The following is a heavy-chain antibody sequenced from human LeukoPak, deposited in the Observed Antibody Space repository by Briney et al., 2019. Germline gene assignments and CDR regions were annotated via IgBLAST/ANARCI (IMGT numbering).Heavy chain of an antibody. CDR2: IKPSGGDT. J-gene: IGHJ3*02. D-gene: IGHD5-24*01. Sequence: ASVKVSCKASGYTFTSYYMHWVRQAPGQGLEWMGIIKPSGGDTSYAQTLQGRVFMTRDTSTSTVYMELSSLKSADTAVYYCARVRDGYNDAYDIWGQGTMVTVSS. V-gene: IGHV1-46*04. CDR3: ARVRDGYNDAYDI. CDR1: GYTFTSYY.